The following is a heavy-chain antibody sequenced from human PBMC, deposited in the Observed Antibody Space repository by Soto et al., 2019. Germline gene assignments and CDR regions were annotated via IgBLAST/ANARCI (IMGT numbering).Heavy chain of an antibody. J-gene: IGHJ2*01. CDR3: ATLFTEPWYFAL. CDR1: GYTLTELS. CDR2: FDPEDGET. D-gene: IGHD2-8*02. V-gene: IGHV1-24*01. Sequence: QVQLVQSLAEVKKPGASVKVSCKVSGYTLTELSMHWVRQAPGKGLEWMGGFDPEDGETIYAQKIQGRVTMTENTSTDTAYMELSSLRSEDTAVYYCATLFTEPWYFALWGRGTLVTVSS.